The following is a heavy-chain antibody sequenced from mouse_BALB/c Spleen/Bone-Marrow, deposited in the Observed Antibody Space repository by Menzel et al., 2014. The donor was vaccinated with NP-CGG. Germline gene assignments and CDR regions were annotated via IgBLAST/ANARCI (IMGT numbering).Heavy chain of an antibody. Sequence: EVQVVESGGGLVQPGGSRELSCAASGFIFSTFGMHWVRQAPEKGLEWVAYISSGSTAIFYADTLKGRFTISRDNPENTLFLQMTSLRSEDTAMYYCARGGNWDDFDVWGAGTTVTVSS. CDR1: GFIFSTFG. CDR2: ISSGSTAI. J-gene: IGHJ1*01. D-gene: IGHD4-1*01. V-gene: IGHV5-17*02. CDR3: ARGGNWDDFDV.